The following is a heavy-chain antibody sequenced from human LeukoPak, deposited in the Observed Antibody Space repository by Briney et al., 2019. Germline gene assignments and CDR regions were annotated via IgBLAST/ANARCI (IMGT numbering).Heavy chain of an antibody. CDR3: ARAAPNLILTGRYGMDV. Sequence: ASVKVSCKASGYTFTSYGISWVRQAPGQGLEWMGWIGAYNGNTNHAQKLQGRVTMTTDTSTSTAYMELRSLRSDDTAVYYCARAAPNLILTGRYGMDVWGQGTTVTVSS. CDR1: GYTFTSYG. D-gene: IGHD3-9*01. V-gene: IGHV1-18*01. CDR2: IGAYNGNT. J-gene: IGHJ6*02.